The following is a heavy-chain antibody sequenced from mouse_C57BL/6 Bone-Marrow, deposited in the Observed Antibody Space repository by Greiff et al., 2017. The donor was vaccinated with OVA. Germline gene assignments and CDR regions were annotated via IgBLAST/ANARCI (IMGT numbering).Heavy chain of an antibody. Sequence: VQLQQPGAELVKPGASVKLSCKASGYTFTSYWMQWVKQRPGQGLEWIGEIDPSDSYTNYNQKFKGKATLTVDTYSSTAYMQLSSLTSEDSAVYYCAGWVITGRRYFDYWGQGTTLTVSS. CDR3: AGWVITGRRYFDY. CDR1: GYTFTSYW. V-gene: IGHV1-50*01. D-gene: IGHD2-4*01. J-gene: IGHJ2*01. CDR2: IDPSDSYT.